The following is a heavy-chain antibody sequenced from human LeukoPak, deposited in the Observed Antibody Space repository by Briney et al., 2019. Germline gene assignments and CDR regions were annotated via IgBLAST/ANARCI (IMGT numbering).Heavy chain of an antibody. CDR3: ARGPDYGDCISPPYWFDP. CDR1: GFTFSSYA. J-gene: IGHJ5*02. CDR2: ISYDGSNK. D-gene: IGHD4-17*01. V-gene: IGHV3-30-3*01. Sequence: GGSLRLSCAASGFTFSSYAMHWVRQAPGKGLEWVAVISYDGSNKYYADSVKGRFTISRDNSKNTLYLQMNSLRAEDTAVYYCARGPDYGDCISPPYWFDPWGQGTLVTVSS.